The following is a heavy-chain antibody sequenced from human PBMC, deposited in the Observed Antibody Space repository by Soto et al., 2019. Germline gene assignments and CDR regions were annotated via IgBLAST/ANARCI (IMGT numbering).Heavy chain of an antibody. CDR1: GGSISSGGYC. Sequence: QVQLQESGPGLVKPSQTLSLTCTVSGGSISSGGYCWSWIRQHPGEGLEWIGFMYNSGSTSYNPSLKSRATVSVDTSTNQFSLNLRSVTAADTAVYYCARGGDTPQVDYWGQGTLVTVSS. J-gene: IGHJ4*02. CDR2: MYNSGST. D-gene: IGHD3-16*01. CDR3: ARGGDTPQVDY. V-gene: IGHV4-31*03.